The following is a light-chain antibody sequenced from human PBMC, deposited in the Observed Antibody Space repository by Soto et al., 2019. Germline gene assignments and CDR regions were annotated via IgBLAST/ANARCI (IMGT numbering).Light chain of an antibody. CDR2: GVS. V-gene: IGLV2-8*01. J-gene: IGLJ2*01. Sequence: QSVLTQPPSASGSPGQSVTISCTGTSSDVGGYNYVSWYQQHPGKAPKLMISGVSERPSGVPDRFSGSKSGNTASLTVSGLQADDEADYYCSSYAGSDNWVFGRGTKLTVL. CDR3: SSYAGSDNWV. CDR1: SSDVGGYNY.